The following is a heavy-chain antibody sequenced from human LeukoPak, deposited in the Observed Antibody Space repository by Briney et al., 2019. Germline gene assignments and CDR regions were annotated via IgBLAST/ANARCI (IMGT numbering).Heavy chain of an antibody. CDR3: ARSVKSGIAAAGTFLDY. CDR2: ISYDGSNK. CDR1: GFTFSSYA. Sequence: PGRSLRLSCAASGFTFSSYAMHWVRQAPGKGLEWVAVISYDGSNKYYADSVKGRYTISRDNSKNTLYLQMNSLRAEDTAVYYCARSVKSGIAAAGTFLDYWGQGTLVTVSS. D-gene: IGHD6-13*01. V-gene: IGHV3-30*04. J-gene: IGHJ4*02.